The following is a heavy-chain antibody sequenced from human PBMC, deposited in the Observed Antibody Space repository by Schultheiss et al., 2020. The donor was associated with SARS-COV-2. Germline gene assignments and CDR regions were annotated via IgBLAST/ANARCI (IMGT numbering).Heavy chain of an antibody. CDR3: ASSTAMVDRRWRWFDP. J-gene: IGHJ5*02. Sequence: SETLSLTCTVSGGSISSYYWSWIRQPPGKGLEWIGYIYYSGSTYYNPSLKSRVTISVDTSKNQFSLKLSSVTAADTAVYYCASSTAMVDRRWRWFDPWGQGTLVTVSS. D-gene: IGHD5-18*01. CDR1: GGSISSYY. V-gene: IGHV4-59*12. CDR2: IYYSGST.